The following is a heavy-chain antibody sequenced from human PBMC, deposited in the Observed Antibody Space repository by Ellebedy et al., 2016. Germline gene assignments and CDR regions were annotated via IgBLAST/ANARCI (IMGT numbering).Heavy chain of an antibody. CDR2: TSTSGST. J-gene: IGHJ4*02. CDR3: ARDVSLYSSSPSFDF. Sequence: SETLSLXCIVSGGSINDNAFYWTWIRQPAGKGLEWIGRTSTSGSTIYNPSLRGRVTISLDTAKNQFSLRLTSVAAADTAVYFCARDVSLYSSSPSFDFWGQGMLVTVSS. CDR1: GGSINDNAFY. V-gene: IGHV4-61*02. D-gene: IGHD3-22*01.